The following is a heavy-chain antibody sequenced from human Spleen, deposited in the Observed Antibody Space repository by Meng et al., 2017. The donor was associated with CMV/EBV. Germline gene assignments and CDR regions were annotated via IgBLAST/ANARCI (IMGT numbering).Heavy chain of an antibody. J-gene: IGHJ3*02. V-gene: IGHV3-13*01. CDR3: ARVRSRLESALYAFDI. CDR2: IDTAGDT. CDR1: GFTFSIYD. Sequence: GESLKISCAASGFTFSIYDMHWVRQPTGKGLEWVSGIDTAGDTYYPGSVKGRFTISRDNSRSTLFLQMNSLGAEDTAVYYCARVRSRLESALYAFDIWGQGTMVTVSS. D-gene: IGHD1-1*01.